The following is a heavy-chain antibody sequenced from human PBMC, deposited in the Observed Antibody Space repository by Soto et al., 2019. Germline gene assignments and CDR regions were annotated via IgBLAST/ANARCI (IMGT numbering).Heavy chain of an antibody. Sequence: PGGSLRLSCAASGFTVSSNYMSWVRQAPGKGLEWVSVIYSGGSTYYADSVKGRFTISRDNSKNTLYLQMNSLRAEDTAVYYCARVTTPRTVPLHYYHYYMDVWGKGTTVTVSS. D-gene: IGHD4-4*01. CDR3: ARVTTPRTVPLHYYHYYMDV. V-gene: IGHV3-66*01. CDR2: IYSGGST. J-gene: IGHJ6*03. CDR1: GFTVSSNY.